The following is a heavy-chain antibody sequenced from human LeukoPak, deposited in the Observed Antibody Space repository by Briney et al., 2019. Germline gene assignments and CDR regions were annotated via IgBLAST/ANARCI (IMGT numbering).Heavy chain of an antibody. D-gene: IGHD3-3*01. CDR2: IRFDETEK. V-gene: IGHV3-30*02. CDR1: GFTFSSYP. J-gene: IGHJ6*03. CDR3: AKTSLSDSSGHYYYMDV. Sequence: AGGSLRLSCAASGFTFSSYPMNWVRHTPSKGLEWVAFIRFDETEKFYADSVKGRFTISRDNSRNTVSLQLSNLRTEDTALYYCAKTSLSDSSGHYYYMDVWGKGTTVTASS.